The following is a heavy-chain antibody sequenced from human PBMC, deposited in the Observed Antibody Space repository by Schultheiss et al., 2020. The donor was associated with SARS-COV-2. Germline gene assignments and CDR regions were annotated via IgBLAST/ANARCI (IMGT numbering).Heavy chain of an antibody. CDR3: ARDLSMGYYYYGMDV. Sequence: GGSLRLFCAASGFTFSSYGMHWVRQAPGKGLEWVAVIWYDGSNKYYADSVKGRFTISRDNSKNTLYLQMNSLRAEDTAVYYCARDLSMGYYYYGMDVWGQGTTVTVSS. CDR1: GFTFSSYG. CDR2: IWYDGSNK. J-gene: IGHJ6*02. V-gene: IGHV3-33*01. D-gene: IGHD4/OR15-4a*01.